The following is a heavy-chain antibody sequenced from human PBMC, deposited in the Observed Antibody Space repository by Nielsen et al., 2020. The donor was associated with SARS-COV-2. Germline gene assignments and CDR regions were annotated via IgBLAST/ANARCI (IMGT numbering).Heavy chain of an antibody. CDR1: GFTFTSYV. V-gene: IGHV3-30*18. CDR2: ISYDGRNK. CDR3: AKDLSPILRWPTDY. Sequence: GGSLRLSCAASGFTFTSYVMHWVRQAPGKGLEWVAVISYDGRNKYYADSVKGRFTVSRDNSKNTLYLQMNSLRAEDTAVYYCAKDLSPILRWPTDYWGQGTLVTVSS. J-gene: IGHJ4*02. D-gene: IGHD4-23*01.